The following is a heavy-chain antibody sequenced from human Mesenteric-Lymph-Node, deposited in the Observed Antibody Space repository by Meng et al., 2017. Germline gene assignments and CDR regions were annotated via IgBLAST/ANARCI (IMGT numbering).Heavy chain of an antibody. V-gene: IGHV3-72*01. CDR3: ARDRVSYSYHYHGMDV. CDR1: GFTFSDLF. D-gene: IGHD3-10*01. CDR2: IKNRAYSYTT. Sequence: GGSLRLSCAASGFTFSDLFVDWVRQAPGKGLEWVGRIKNRAYSYTTEYAASMKGRFTISRDNAKNSVYLQMSSLRAEDTAVYYCARDRVSYSYHYHGMDVWGQETTVTVSS. J-gene: IGHJ6*02.